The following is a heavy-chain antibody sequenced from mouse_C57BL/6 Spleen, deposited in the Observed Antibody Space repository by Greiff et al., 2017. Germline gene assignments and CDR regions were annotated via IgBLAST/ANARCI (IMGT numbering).Heavy chain of an antibody. J-gene: IGHJ2*01. CDR2: IRNKANNHAT. V-gene: IGHV6-6*01. CDR1: GFTFSDAW. CDR3: TRSHYYGSSYYFDY. D-gene: IGHD1-1*01. Sequence: EVKLMESGGGLVQPGGSMKLSCAASGFTFSDAWMDWVRQSPEKGLEWVAEIRNKANNHATYYAESVKGRFTISRDDSKSSVYLQMNCLRAEDTVIYYCTRSHYYGSSYYFDYWGQGTTLTVSS.